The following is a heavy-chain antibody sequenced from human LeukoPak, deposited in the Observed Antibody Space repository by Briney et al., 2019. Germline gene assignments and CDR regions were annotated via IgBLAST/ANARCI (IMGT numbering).Heavy chain of an antibody. CDR2: ISPNSGAT. Sequence: ASVKVSCKASGYTFTGYYMHWVRQAPGQGLEWMGWISPNSGATKCAQKFQGRVTMTRDTSISTTYMELSRLTSDDTAVYYCARGRSGGELELGIYWGQGSLVTVSS. D-gene: IGHD1-26*01. V-gene: IGHV1-2*02. CDR3: ARGRSGGELELGIY. J-gene: IGHJ4*02. CDR1: GYTFTGYY.